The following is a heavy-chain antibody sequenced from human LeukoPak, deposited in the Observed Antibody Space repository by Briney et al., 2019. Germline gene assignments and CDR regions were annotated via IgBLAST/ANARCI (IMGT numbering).Heavy chain of an antibody. V-gene: IGHV4-30-2*01. D-gene: IGHD6-13*01. CDR1: GGSISSGGYS. J-gene: IGHJ4*02. CDR3: ARSSSWYPRNFDY. Sequence: PSETLSLTCAVSGGSISSGGYSWSWIRQPPGKGLEWIGYIYHSGSTYYNPSLKSRVTISVDRSKNQFSLKLSSVTAADTAVYYCARSSSWYPRNFDYWGQGTLVTVFS. CDR2: IYHSGST.